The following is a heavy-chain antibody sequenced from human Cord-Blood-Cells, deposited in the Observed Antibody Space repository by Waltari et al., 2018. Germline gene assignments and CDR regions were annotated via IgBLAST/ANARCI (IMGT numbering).Heavy chain of an antibody. D-gene: IGHD2-2*02. J-gene: IGHJ4*02. V-gene: IGHV1-18*04. CDR3: ARMVTECSSTSCYTDY. Sequence: QVQLVQSGAEVKKPGASVKVSCKASGYTFTSYGISWVRQAPGQGLEWMGGTRAYNVNTNDAQKLQGRVTMTTDTSTSTAYMELRSLRSDDAAVYYCARMVTECSSTSCYTDYWGQGTLVTVSS. CDR1: GYTFTSYG. CDR2: TRAYNVNT.